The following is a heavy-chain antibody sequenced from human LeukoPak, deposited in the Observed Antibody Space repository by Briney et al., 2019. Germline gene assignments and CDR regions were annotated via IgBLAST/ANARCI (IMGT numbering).Heavy chain of an antibody. V-gene: IGHV3-23*01. J-gene: IGHJ4*02. CDR1: GLTFNSHS. D-gene: IGHD3-3*01. CDR3: AKSILRYYFDY. Sequence: GGSLRLSCVASGLTFNSHSMSWVRQAPGKGLEWVSAISGSGGSTYYADSVKGRFTISRDNSKNTLYLQMNSLRAEDTAVYYCAKSILRYYFDYWGQGTLVTVSS. CDR2: ISGSGGST.